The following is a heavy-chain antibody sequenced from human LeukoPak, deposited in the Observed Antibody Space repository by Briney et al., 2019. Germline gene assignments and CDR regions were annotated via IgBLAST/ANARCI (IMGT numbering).Heavy chain of an antibody. V-gene: IGHV4-34*01. CDR3: ARGRVVVAATSGPTWFDH. D-gene: IGHD2-15*01. Sequence: SETLSLTCAVYGGSFSGYYWSWIRQPPGKGLEWIGEINHSGSTNYNPSLKSRVTISVDTSKNQFSLKLSSVTAADTAVYYCARGRVVVAATSGPTWFDHWGQGTLVTVSS. CDR2: INHSGST. CDR1: GGSFSGYY. J-gene: IGHJ5*02.